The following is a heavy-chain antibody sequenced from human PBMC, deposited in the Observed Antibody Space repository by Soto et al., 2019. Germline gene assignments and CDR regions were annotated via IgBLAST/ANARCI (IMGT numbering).Heavy chain of an antibody. CDR1: GGTFSSYA. CDR3: ARDLPEMATTKVIYGMDV. D-gene: IGHD5-12*01. CDR2: IIPIFGTA. Sequence: QVQLVQSGAEVKKPGSSVKVSCKASGGTFSSYAISWVRQAPGQGLEWMGGIIPIFGTADYAQKFQGRVTITADESTSTAYMELSSLRSEDTAVYYCARDLPEMATTKVIYGMDVWGQGTTVIVSS. V-gene: IGHV1-69*12. J-gene: IGHJ6*02.